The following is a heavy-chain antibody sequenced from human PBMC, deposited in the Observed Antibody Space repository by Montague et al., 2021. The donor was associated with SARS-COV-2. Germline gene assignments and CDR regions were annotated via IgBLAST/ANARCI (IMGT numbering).Heavy chain of an antibody. Sequence: SETLSLTCAVYGGSISGYYCTWIRQSPGKGLEWIAEINHSGTTNYNFNPSLRSRVTISVDTSKSQFSLKLSSVTAADTGVYYCARWDPRTLTLIGLRGRSASDYWGQGTLVTVSS. CDR3: ARWDPRTLTLIGLRGRSASDY. D-gene: IGHD2-15*01. J-gene: IGHJ4*02. CDR1: GGSISGYY. CDR2: INHSGTT. V-gene: IGHV4-34*01.